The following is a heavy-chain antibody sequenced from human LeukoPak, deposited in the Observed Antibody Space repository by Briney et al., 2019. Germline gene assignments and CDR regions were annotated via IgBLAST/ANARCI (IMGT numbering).Heavy chain of an antibody. CDR1: GFTFSGYA. J-gene: IGHJ4*02. Sequence: AGGSLRLSCAASGFTFSGYAMSWVRQAPGKGLEWVSGISGSGTATYNADSVKGRFTISRDNSKDTLYLQMNSLRAEDTAVYYCVRDPYYALLSASFFDFWGQGTQVTVSS. V-gene: IGHV3-23*01. D-gene: IGHD3-3*01. CDR3: VRDPYYALLSASFFDF. CDR2: ISGSGTAT.